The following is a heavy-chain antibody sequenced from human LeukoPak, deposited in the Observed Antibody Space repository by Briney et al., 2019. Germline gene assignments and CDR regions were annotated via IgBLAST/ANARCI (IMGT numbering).Heavy chain of an antibody. D-gene: IGHD3-10*01. V-gene: IGHV3-30-3*01. J-gene: IGHJ5*02. CDR1: GFTFGDYA. CDR3: ARDPFVLWFGELST. Sequence: GGSLRLSCTASGFTFGDYAMSWFRQAPWKGLEWVAVISYDGSNKYYADSVKGRFTISRDNSKNTLYLQMNSLRAEDTALYYCARDPFVLWFGELSTWGQGTLVTVSS. CDR2: ISYDGSNK.